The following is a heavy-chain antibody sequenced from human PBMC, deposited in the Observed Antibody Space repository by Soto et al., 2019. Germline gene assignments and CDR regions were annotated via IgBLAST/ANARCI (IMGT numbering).Heavy chain of an antibody. CDR1: GFTFSSYS. CDR3: ARVGSSRPSDY. V-gene: IGHV3-21*01. J-gene: IGHJ4*02. CDR2: ISSSSSYI. Sequence: PGGSLRLSCAASGFTFSSYSMNWVRQAPGKGLEWVSSISSSSSYIYYADSVKGRFTISGGNAKNSLYPQMNSLRAEDTAVYYCARVGSSRPSDYWGQGTLVTVSS. D-gene: IGHD2-2*01.